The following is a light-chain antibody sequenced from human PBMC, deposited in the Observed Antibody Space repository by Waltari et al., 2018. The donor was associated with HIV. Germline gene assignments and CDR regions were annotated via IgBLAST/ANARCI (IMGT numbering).Light chain of an antibody. Sequence: QSVLTQPPSVSGAPGQRVTISCTGSSSHIGAGFDVHWSQQVPGTAPKLLIYGNINRPSGVPDRFSGSKSGASASLAITGLQAEDEADYYCQSYDSSLSGSRVFGTGTKVTVL. V-gene: IGLV1-40*01. CDR1: SSHIGAGFD. CDR3: QSYDSSLSGSRV. J-gene: IGLJ1*01. CDR2: GNI.